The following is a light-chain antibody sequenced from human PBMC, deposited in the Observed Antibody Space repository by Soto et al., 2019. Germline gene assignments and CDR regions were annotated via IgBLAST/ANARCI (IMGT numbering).Light chain of an antibody. CDR1: QSVSSNY. CDR2: GAS. Sequence: ENVLTKSPGTLSLSQGERATLSCRASQSVSSNYITWYQQKPGQAPRRLIFGASSRATGIPDRFSGSGSGTDFTLTISRLEPEDFAVYYCQQYGSSPSTFGHGAKVDIK. V-gene: IGKV3-20*01. J-gene: IGKJ1*01. CDR3: QQYGSSPST.